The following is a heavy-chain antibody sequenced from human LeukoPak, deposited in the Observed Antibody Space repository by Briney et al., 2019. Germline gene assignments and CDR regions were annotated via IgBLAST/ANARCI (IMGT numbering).Heavy chain of an antibody. CDR3: ASSDYYDSSGPDY. D-gene: IGHD3-22*01. CDR2: INPNSGGT. J-gene: IGHJ4*02. Sequence: GASVKVSCKASGYTFTGYYMHWVRQAPGQGLEWMGRINPNSGGTNYAQKFQGRVTMTRDTSISTAYMELSRLRSDDTAVYYCASSDYYDSSGPDYWGQGTLVTVSS. V-gene: IGHV1-2*02. CDR1: GYTFTGYY.